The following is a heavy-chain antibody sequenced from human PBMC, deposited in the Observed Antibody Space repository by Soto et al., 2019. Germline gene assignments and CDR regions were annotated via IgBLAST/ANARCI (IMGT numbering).Heavy chain of an antibody. CDR3: ARYLLEGYSNPGLYV. D-gene: IGHD2-15*01. CDR1: GDSVSSKSAT. V-gene: IGHV6-1*01. Sequence: SQTLSLTCAISGDSVSSKSATWSWIRQSPSRGLEWLGRAYYRSQWSNDYAESVKSRMTISPDTSKNQFSLELNSVTPEDTAVYYCARYLLEGYSNPGLYVWGKGDTLPVSS. CDR2: AYYRSQWSN. J-gene: IGHJ6*04.